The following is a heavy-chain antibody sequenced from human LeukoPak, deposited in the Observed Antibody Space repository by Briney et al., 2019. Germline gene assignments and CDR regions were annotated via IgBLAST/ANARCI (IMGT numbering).Heavy chain of an antibody. J-gene: IGHJ4*02. D-gene: IGHD3-10*01. Sequence: GGSLRLSCAVSGITLSNYGMSWVRQAPGKGLEWVAGISGSGGSTNYADSVKGRFSISRDNPKDTLYLQMNSLRAEDTAVYFCAKRGVVIRVVLVGFHKEAYYFDSWGQGALVTVSS. CDR3: AKRGVVIRVVLVGFHKEAYYFDS. CDR2: ISGSGGST. V-gene: IGHV3-23*01. CDR1: GITLSNYG.